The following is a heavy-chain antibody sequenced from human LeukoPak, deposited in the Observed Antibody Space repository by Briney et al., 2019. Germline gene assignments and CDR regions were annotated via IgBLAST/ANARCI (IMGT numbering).Heavy chain of an antibody. J-gene: IGHJ3*02. V-gene: IGHV3-15*01. CDR2: IKSKTDGGTT. CDR3: AKDLAPVGVIKDDAFDI. Sequence: GGSLRLSCAASGFTFSNAWMSWVRQAPGKGLEWVGRIKSKTDGGTTDYAAPVKGRFTISRDDSKNTLYLQMNSLRAEDTAVYYCAKDLAPVGVIKDDAFDIWGQGTMVTVSS. CDR1: GFTFSNAW. D-gene: IGHD3-22*01.